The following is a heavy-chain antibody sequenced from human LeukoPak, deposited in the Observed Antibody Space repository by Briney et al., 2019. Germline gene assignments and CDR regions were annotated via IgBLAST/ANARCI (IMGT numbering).Heavy chain of an antibody. J-gene: IGHJ5*02. Sequence: SSETLSLTCTVSGVSFSSYYWSWIRQPPGKGLEWIGYIYYSGTTKYNPSLKSRVTISVDTSKNQFSLKLSSVTAADTAVYYCARHQGGSSWGFDPWGQGILVTVSS. CDR2: IYYSGTT. V-gene: IGHV4-59*08. CDR1: GVSFSSYY. CDR3: ARHQGGSSWGFDP. D-gene: IGHD3-10*01.